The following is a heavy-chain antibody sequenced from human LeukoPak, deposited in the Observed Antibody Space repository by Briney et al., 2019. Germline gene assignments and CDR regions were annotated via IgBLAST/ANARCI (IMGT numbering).Heavy chain of an antibody. J-gene: IGHJ4*02. CDR2: MNPNSGNT. Sequence: ASVKVSCKASGYTFTTYDINWVRQATGRGLEWMAWMNPNSGNTGYAQKFQGRVTMTRNTSISTAYMELSSLRSEDTAVYYCARVAGNCGGDCYRLVYWGPGTLVTVAS. CDR1: GYTFTTYD. D-gene: IGHD2-21*01. CDR3: ARVAGNCGGDCYRLVY. V-gene: IGHV1-8*01.